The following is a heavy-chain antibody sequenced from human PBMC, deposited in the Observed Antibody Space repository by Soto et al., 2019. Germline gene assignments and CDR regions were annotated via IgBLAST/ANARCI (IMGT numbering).Heavy chain of an antibody. V-gene: IGHV3-11*01. CDR2: ISSSGSTI. CDR3: ARESAKYQLPTYDY. D-gene: IGHD2-2*01. J-gene: IGHJ4*02. Sequence: GGSLRLSCAASGFTFSDYYMSWIRQAPGKGLEWVSYISSSGSTIYCADSVKGRFTISRDNAKNSLYLQMNSLRAEDTAVYYCARESAKYQLPTYDYWGQGTLVTVSS. CDR1: GFTFSDYY.